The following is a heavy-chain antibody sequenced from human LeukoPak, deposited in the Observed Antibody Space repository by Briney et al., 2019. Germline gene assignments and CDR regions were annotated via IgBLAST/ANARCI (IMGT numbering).Heavy chain of an antibody. Sequence: GGSLRLSCAASGFTFSSYGMHWVRQAPGKGLEWVAVIWYDGSNKYYADSVKGRFTISRDNSKNTLYLQMNSLRAEDTVVYYCAKQAGRWLDYWGQGTLVTVSS. CDR3: AKQAGRWLDY. CDR1: GFTFSSYG. D-gene: IGHD5-24*01. J-gene: IGHJ4*02. V-gene: IGHV3-33*06. CDR2: IWYDGSNK.